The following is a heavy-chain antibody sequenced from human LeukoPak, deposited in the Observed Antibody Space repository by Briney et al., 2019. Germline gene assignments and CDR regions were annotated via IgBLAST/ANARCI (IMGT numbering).Heavy chain of an antibody. CDR2: IYYSGST. CDR3: ARDTGYSSD. D-gene: IGHD6-19*01. CDR1: GGPISSYY. J-gene: IGHJ3*01. V-gene: IGHV4-59*01. Sequence: PSETLSLTCTVSGGPISSYYWSWIRQPPGKGLEWIGYIYYSGSTNYNPSLKSRVTISVDTSKNQFSLKLSSVTAADTAVYYCARDTGYSSDWGQGTMVTVSS.